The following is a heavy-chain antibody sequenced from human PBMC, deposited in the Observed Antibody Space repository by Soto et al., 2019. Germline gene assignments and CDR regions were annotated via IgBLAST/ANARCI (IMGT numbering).Heavy chain of an antibody. J-gene: IGHJ6*02. D-gene: IGHD3-3*01. CDR2: IWYDGSNK. Sequence: GGSLRLSCAASGFTFTNAWINWVRQAPGKGLEWVAVIWYDGSNKYYADSVKGRFTISRDNSKNTLYLQMNSLRAEDTAVYYCARDLLRFLEWLSTYYYYGMDVWGQGTTVTVSS. CDR3: ARDLLRFLEWLSTYYYYGMDV. V-gene: IGHV3-33*08. CDR1: GFTFTNAW.